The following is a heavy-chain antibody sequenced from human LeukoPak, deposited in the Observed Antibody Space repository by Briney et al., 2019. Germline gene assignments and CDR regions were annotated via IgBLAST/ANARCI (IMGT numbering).Heavy chain of an antibody. CDR1: GGSISSYY. Sequence: SETLSLTCTVSGGSISSYYRSWIRQPPGKGLEWIGYIYYSGSTNYNPSLKSRVTISVDTSKNQFSLKLTSVTAADTAVYYCASAVTAMDAEYFQHWGQGTLVTVSS. D-gene: IGHD2-21*02. CDR2: IYYSGST. J-gene: IGHJ1*01. CDR3: ASAVTAMDAEYFQH. V-gene: IGHV4-59*01.